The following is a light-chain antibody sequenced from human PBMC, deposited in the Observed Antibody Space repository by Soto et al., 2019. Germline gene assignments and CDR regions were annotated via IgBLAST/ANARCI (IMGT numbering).Light chain of an antibody. CDR2: SNN. Sequence: QSVLTQPPSASGTPGQRVTISCSGSSSNIGSKTVTWYQQLPGTAPKLLLYSNNQRPSGVPDRFSGSKSGTSASLAVSGLQSEDEADYYCAAWDDSLNGVVFGGGPKVPVL. V-gene: IGLV1-44*01. CDR3: AAWDDSLNGVV. J-gene: IGLJ2*01. CDR1: SSNIGSKT.